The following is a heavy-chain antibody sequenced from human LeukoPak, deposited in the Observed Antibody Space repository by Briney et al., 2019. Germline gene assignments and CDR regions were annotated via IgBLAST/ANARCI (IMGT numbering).Heavy chain of an antibody. CDR1: GYSISSGYY. CDR2: IYHSGST. CDR3: ARRIYFDNTGYLFDY. D-gene: IGHD3-22*01. V-gene: IGHV4-38-2*02. Sequence: PSETLSLTCTVSGYSISSGYYWGWIRQPPGKGLEWIGSIYHSGSTYYNPSLKSRVTISVDTFKNQFSLKLSSVTAADTAVYYCARRIYFDNTGYLFDYWGQGALVTASP. J-gene: IGHJ4*02.